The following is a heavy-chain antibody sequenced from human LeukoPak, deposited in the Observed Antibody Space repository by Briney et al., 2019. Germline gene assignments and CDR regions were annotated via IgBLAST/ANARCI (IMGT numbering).Heavy chain of an antibody. CDR3: ARDGGYCSSTSCYILHYYGMDV. CDR1: GGSISSGSYY. CDR2: IYTSGST. J-gene: IGHJ6*02. D-gene: IGHD2-2*01. V-gene: IGHV4-61*02. Sequence: SQTLSLTCTVSGGSISSGSYYWSWIRQPAGKGLEWIGRIYTSGSTNYNPSLKSRVTISVDTSKNQFSLKLSSVTAADTAVYYCARDGGYCSSTSCYILHYYGMDVWGQGTTVTVSS.